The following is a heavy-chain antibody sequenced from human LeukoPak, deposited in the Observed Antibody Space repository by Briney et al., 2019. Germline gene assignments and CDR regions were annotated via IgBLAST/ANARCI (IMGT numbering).Heavy chain of an antibody. CDR1: GFTFSSYA. D-gene: IGHD3-22*01. CDR2: ISYDGSNK. V-gene: IGHV3-30*04. Sequence: GGSLRLSCAASGFTFSSYAMHWVRQAPGKGLEWVAVISYDGSNKYYADSVKGRFTISRDNSKNTLYLQMNSLRAEDTSVYYCARDPGWTSDYDSSGYYFSDYWGQGTLVTVSS. CDR3: ARDPGWTSDYDSSGYYFSDY. J-gene: IGHJ4*02.